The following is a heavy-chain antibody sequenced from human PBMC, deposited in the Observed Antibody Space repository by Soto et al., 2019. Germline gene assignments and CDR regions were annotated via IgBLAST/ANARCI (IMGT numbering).Heavy chain of an antibody. V-gene: IGHV5-10-1*01. CDR2: IDPSDSYT. J-gene: IGHJ5*02. Sequence: VEPLKIFRKGSGYSFTSYWISWVRQMPGKGLEWMGRIDPSDSYTNYRTYFPGDVTISADKSISTPYLHWSSLKASDAAMYYCARHVGGLLWFWYVYWFDPWGQGTLVTVSS. CDR3: ARHVGGLLWFWYVYWFDP. D-gene: IGHD3-10*01. CDR1: GYSFTSYW.